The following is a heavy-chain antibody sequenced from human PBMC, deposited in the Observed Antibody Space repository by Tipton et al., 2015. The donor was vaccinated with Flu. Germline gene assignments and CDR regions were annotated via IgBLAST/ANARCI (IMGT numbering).Heavy chain of an antibody. V-gene: IGHV4-39*07. CDR2: IYYSGST. Sequence: TLSLTCTVSGGSISSSSYYWGWIRQPPGKGLEWIGSIYYSGSTYYNPSLKSRVTISVDTSKNQFSLKLSSVTAADTAVYYCARGGGSSSGRWFDPWGRGTLVTVSS. CDR1: GGSISSSSYY. CDR3: ARGGGSSSGRWFDP. J-gene: IGHJ5*02. D-gene: IGHD3-10*01.